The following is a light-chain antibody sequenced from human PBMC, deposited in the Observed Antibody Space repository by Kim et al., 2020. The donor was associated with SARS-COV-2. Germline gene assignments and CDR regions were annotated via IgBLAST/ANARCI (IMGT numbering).Light chain of an antibody. CDR2: EVS. Sequence: QSALTQPPSASGSPGQSVTISCTGTSSDVGGYNYVSWYQQHPGKAPKLMIYEVSKRPSGVPDRFSGSKSGNTASLTVSGLQAEDEADYYCSSYAGSKIRVFGGGTQLTVL. V-gene: IGLV2-8*01. CDR3: SSYAGSKIRV. J-gene: IGLJ3*02. CDR1: SSDVGGYNY.